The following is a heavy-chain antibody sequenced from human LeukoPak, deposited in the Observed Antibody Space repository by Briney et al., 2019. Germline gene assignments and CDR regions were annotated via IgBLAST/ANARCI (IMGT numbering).Heavy chain of an antibody. CDR1: GFTLSSYG. Sequence: GGSLRLSCAASGFTLSSYGMHWVRQAPGKGLEWVAVISYDGSNKYYADSVKGRFTISRDNSKNTLYLQMNSLRAEDTAVYYCAKDASYWGQGTLVTVSS. V-gene: IGHV3-30*18. CDR3: AKDASY. CDR2: ISYDGSNK. J-gene: IGHJ4*02.